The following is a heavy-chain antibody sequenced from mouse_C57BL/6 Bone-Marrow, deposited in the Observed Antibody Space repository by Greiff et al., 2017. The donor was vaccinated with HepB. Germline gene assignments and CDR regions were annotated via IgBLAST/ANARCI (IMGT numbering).Heavy chain of an antibody. CDR2: IDPSDSET. V-gene: IGHV1-52*01. CDR3: ARSGYYGSSLYYYAMDY. Sequence: VQLQQSGAELVRPGSSVKLSCKASGYTFTSYWMHWVKQRPIQGLEWIGNIDPSDSETHYNQKFKDKATLTVDKSSSTAYMQLSSLTSEDSAVYYFARSGYYGSSLYYYAMDYWGQGTSVTVSS. J-gene: IGHJ4*01. D-gene: IGHD1-1*01. CDR1: GYTFTSYW.